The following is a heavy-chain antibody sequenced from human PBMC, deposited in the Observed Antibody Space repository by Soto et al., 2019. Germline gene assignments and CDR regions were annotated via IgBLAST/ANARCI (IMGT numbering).Heavy chain of an antibody. Sequence: GASVKVSCKASGYTFTSYDINWVRQATGQRLEWMGWMNANSGNTDYAQKFQGRVTITRDTSTSTAYMELSSLRSEDTAVYYCARGLTGFHYWGQGTLVSVSS. CDR2: MNANSGNT. V-gene: IGHV1-8*01. J-gene: IGHJ4*02. D-gene: IGHD7-27*01. CDR3: ARGLTGFHY. CDR1: GYTFTSYD.